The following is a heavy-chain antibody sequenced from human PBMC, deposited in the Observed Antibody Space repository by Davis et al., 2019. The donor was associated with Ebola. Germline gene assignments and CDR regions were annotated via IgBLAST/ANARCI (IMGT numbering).Heavy chain of an antibody. CDR1: GFTFSSYG. V-gene: IGHV3-33*06. CDR2: IWYDGSNK. CDR3: AKFLGFCSGGSCPLDY. J-gene: IGHJ4*02. D-gene: IGHD2-15*01. Sequence: GESLKISCAASGFTFSSYGMHWVRQAPGKGLEWVAVIWYDGSNKYYADSVKGRFTISRDNSKNTLYLQMNNLRAEDTAVYYCAKFLGFCSGGSCPLDYWGRGTLVTVSS.